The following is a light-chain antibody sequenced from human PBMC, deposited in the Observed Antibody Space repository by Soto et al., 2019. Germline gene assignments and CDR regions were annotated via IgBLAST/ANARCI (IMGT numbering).Light chain of an antibody. CDR1: SSNIGSSY. CDR2: KHN. V-gene: IGLV1-47*01. CDR3: AAWDDSLNGLA. Sequence: QSVLTQPPSASGTPGQRVTISCSGSSSNIGSSYVHWYQQLPGTAPKLLIYKHNQRPSGVPDRFSGSTSGTSASLAISGLRPEDEADYYCAAWDDSLNGLAFGGGTKVTVL. J-gene: IGLJ2*01.